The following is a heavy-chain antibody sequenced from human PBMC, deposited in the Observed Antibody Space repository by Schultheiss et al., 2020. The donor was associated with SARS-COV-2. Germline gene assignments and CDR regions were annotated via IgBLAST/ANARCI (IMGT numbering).Heavy chain of an antibody. CDR3: AKDSTPPGYSSGLGSDY. J-gene: IGHJ4*02. V-gene: IGHV3-23*01. CDR2: ISGSGRST. CDR1: GFTFGDYA. D-gene: IGHD6-19*01. Sequence: GGSLRLSCTASGFTFGDYAMSWVRQAPGRGLEWASSISGSGRSTYYADSTKGRFTISRDNSKNTLYLQMDSLRAEDTAVYYCAKDSTPPGYSSGLGSDYWGQGTLVTVSS.